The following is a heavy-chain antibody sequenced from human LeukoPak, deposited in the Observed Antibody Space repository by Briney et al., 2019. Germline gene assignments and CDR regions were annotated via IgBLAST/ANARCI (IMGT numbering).Heavy chain of an antibody. V-gene: IGHV4-30-2*01. Sequence: SQTLSLTCTVSGGSISSGGYYWSWIRQPPGKGLEWIGYIYHSGSTYYNPSLKSRVTISVDRSKNQFSLKLSSVTAADTAVYYCARDNIAAAGTYIDYWGQGTLVTVSS. CDR3: ARDNIAAAGTYIDY. CDR1: GGSISSGGYY. J-gene: IGHJ4*02. D-gene: IGHD6-13*01. CDR2: IYHSGST.